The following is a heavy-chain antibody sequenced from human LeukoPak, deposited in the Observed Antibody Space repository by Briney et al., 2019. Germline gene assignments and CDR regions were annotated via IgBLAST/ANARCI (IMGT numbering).Heavy chain of an antibody. CDR1: GFTFSSYA. CDR2: IKHDGSEQ. Sequence: GGSLRLSCVASGFTFSSYAMSWVRQAPGKGLQWVANIKHDGSEQYYVDSVKGRFTISRDNAKNSLYLQMNRLGVEDTAIYYCKSGGAAPGRFDYWGQGALVTVSS. V-gene: IGHV3-7*01. D-gene: IGHD6-13*01. CDR3: KSGGAAPGRFDY. J-gene: IGHJ4*02.